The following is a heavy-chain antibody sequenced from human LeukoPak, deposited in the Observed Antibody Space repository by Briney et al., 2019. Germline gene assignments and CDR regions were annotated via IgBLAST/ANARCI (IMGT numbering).Heavy chain of an antibody. V-gene: IGHV1-2*02. Sequence: ASVNVSCKASGYTFTGYYMHWVRQAPGQGLEWMGWINPNSGGTNYAQKFQGRVTMTRDTSISTAYMELSRLRSDDTAVYYCARGRKYSSSSYYFDYWGQGTLVTVSS. CDR1: GYTFTGYY. J-gene: IGHJ4*02. CDR2: INPNSGGT. CDR3: ARGRKYSSSSYYFDY. D-gene: IGHD6-13*01.